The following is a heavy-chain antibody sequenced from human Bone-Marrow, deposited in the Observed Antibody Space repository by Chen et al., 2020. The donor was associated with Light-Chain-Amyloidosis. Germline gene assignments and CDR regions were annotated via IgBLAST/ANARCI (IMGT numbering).Heavy chain of an antibody. V-gene: IGHV3-23*04. CDR3: AKDISYDDILPGYPADAFDI. J-gene: IGHJ3*02. Sequence: EVQLVESGGGLLQRGGSLRLSCAASGSAFSSYAMSWVRQAPGKGLAWLSTISGRGGSGHYGDSGKGRLSICRDNSKNALFLQMNGLGAEDTAVYYCAKDISYDDILPGYPADAFDIWGQGTMVTVSS. CDR1: GSAFSSYA. D-gene: IGHD3-9*01. CDR2: ISGRGGSG.